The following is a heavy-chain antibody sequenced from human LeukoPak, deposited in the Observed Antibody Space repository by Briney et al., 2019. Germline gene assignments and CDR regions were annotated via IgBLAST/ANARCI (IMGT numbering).Heavy chain of an antibody. CDR3: AKDIGSWFGELLGYFDY. D-gene: IGHD3-10*01. J-gene: IGHJ4*02. CDR1: GFNFGSDA. CDR2: IWYDGSND. Sequence: GGSLRLSCTASGFNFGSDAMHWVRQAPGKGLEWVAFIWYDGSNDHYADSVKGRFTISRDNSKNTLYLQMNSLRAEDTAVYYCAKDIGSWFGELLGYFDYWGQGTLVTVSS. V-gene: IGHV3-30*02.